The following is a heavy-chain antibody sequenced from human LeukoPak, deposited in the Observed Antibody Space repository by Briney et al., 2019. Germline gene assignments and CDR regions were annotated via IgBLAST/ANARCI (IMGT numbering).Heavy chain of an antibody. D-gene: IGHD4-17*01. J-gene: IGHJ5*02. CDR1: GFTFSSYA. CDR2: ISGSGGST. CDR3: ARVGYGDYANWFDP. V-gene: IGHV3-23*01. Sequence: GGSLRLSCAASGFTFSSYAMSWVRQAPGKGLEWVSAISGSGGSTYYADSVKGRFTISRDNSKNTLYLQMNSLRAEDTAVYYCARVGYGDYANWFDPWGQGTLVTISS.